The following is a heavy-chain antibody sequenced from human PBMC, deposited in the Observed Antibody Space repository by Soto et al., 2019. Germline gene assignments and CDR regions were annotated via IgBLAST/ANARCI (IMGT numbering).Heavy chain of an antibody. CDR2: ISYDGSNK. CDR3: ARGAPYYIVVVVAARYYGMDV. J-gene: IGHJ6*02. Sequence: GGSLRLSCAASGFTFSSYAMHWFRQAPGKGLEWVAVISYDGSNKYYADSVKGRFTISRDNSKNTLYLQMNSLRAEDTAVYYCARGAPYYIVVVVAARYYGMDVWGQGTTVTVS. CDR1: GFTFSSYA. V-gene: IGHV3-30-3*01. D-gene: IGHD2-15*01.